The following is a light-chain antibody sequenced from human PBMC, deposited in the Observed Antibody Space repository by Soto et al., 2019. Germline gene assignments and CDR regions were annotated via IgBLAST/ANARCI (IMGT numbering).Light chain of an antibody. CDR3: CSYAGSYHVV. CDR2: DVS. CDR1: SSDVGGYNY. V-gene: IGLV2-11*01. Sequence: QSALTQPRSVSGSPGQSVTISCTGTSSDVGGYNYVSWYQQHPGKAPKLMIYDVSKRPSGVPDRFSGSKSGNTASLTISGLQAEDEADYYCCSYAGSYHVVCGGGTKVTVL. J-gene: IGLJ2*01.